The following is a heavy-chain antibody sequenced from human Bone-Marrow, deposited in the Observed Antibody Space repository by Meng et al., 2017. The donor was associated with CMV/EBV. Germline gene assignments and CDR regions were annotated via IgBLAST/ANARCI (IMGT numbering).Heavy chain of an antibody. CDR1: GFTFSDYY. CDR2: ISCGGCTI. Sequence: GESLKISCAASGFTFSDYYMSWIRQAPGKGLEWVSYISCGGCTIYYADSVRGRFTISRDNAKNSLYLQMNSLRAEDTAVYYCAREDTMTLTDAFDIWGQGTMVTVSS. CDR3: AREDTMTLTDAFDI. D-gene: IGHD3-22*01. J-gene: IGHJ3*02. V-gene: IGHV3-11*04.